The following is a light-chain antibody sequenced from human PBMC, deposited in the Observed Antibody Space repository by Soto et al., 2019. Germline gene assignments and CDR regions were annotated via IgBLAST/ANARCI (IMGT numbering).Light chain of an antibody. J-gene: IGKJ2*01. CDR1: QSLLHRNGYTY. V-gene: IGKV2-28*01. Sequence: DIVMTQSPLSLSVTPGEPASISCRSSQSLLHRNGYTYLDWYLQKPGQSPQLLIYLGVNRASGVPDRFSSSGSGTDFTLRISRVEAEDVGVYYCMQGIETFYTFGQGTKLEIK. CDR2: LGV. CDR3: MQGIETFYT.